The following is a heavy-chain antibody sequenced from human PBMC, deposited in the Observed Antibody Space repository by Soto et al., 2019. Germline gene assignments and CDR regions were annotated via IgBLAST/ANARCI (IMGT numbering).Heavy chain of an antibody. V-gene: IGHV4-34*01. Sequence: SETLSLTCAVYGGSFSGYYWSWIRQPPGKGLEWIGEINHSGSTNYNPSLKSRVTISVDTSKNQFSLKLSSVTAADTAVYYCARGRGSGWDVSNWFDPWGQGTLVTVSS. CDR1: GGSFSGYY. J-gene: IGHJ5*02. D-gene: IGHD6-19*01. CDR2: INHSGST. CDR3: ARGRGSGWDVSNWFDP.